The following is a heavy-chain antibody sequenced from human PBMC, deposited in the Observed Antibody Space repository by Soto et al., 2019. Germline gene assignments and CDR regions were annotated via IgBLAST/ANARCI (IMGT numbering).Heavy chain of an antibody. CDR2: INHSGST. CDR3: ARRSGIVVVPAAIILYYGMDV. D-gene: IGHD2-2*01. Sequence: SSETLSLTCAVYGGSLSGYYWSWIRQPPGKGLEWIGEINHSGSTNYNPSLKSRVTISVDTSKNQFSLKLSSVTAADTAVYYCARRSGIVVVPAAIILYYGMDVWGQGTTVTVSS. J-gene: IGHJ6*02. V-gene: IGHV4-34*01. CDR1: GGSLSGYY.